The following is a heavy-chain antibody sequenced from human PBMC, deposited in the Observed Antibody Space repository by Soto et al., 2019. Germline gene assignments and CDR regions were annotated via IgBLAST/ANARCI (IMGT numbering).Heavy chain of an antibody. V-gene: IGHV4-30-2*01. Sequence: QLQLQESGSGLVKPSQTLSLTCAVSGGSISSGGYSWSWIRQPPGKGLGWIGYIYHSGSTYYNPSLKRRVPIPVDRSKNQFPLKLSSVTAADTAVYYCASSHAGAHITAAVHWGQGTLVTVSS. CDR3: ASSHAGAHITAAVH. CDR1: GGSISSGGYS. D-gene: IGHD6-13*01. J-gene: IGHJ4*02. CDR2: IYHSGST.